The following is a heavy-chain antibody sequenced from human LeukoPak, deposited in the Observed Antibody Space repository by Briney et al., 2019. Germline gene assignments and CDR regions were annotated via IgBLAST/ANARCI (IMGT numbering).Heavy chain of an antibody. CDR1: GFTVSSNY. Sequence: GGSLRLSCAASGFTVSSNYMSWVRQAAGKGLEWVSSISGSDGSTYYADSVKGRFTISRDNSKNTLYLQMNSLRAEDTAVYYCAKGAVGSTGVGYWGQGILVTVSS. CDR3: AKGAVGSTGVGY. V-gene: IGHV3-23*01. CDR2: ISGSDGST. J-gene: IGHJ4*02. D-gene: IGHD1-26*01.